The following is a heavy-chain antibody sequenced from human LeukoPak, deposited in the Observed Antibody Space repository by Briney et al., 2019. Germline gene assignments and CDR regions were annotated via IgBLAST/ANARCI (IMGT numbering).Heavy chain of an antibody. D-gene: IGHD3-22*01. CDR3: ARAHDSSGYYPPDY. V-gene: IGHV3-11*01. CDR2: ISSGGSTI. CDR1: GFTFSDYY. J-gene: IGHJ4*02. Sequence: GGSLRLSCAASGFTFSDYYMSWIRQAPGKGLEWVSYISSGGSTIYYADSVKGRFTISRDNAKNSLYLQMNSLRAEDTAVYYCARAHDSSGYYPPDYWGQGTLVTVSS.